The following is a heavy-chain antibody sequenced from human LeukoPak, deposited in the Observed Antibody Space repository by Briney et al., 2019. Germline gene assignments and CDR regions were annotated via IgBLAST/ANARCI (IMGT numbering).Heavy chain of an antibody. D-gene: IGHD2-2*01. Sequence: SETLSLTCTVSGGSISSYYWSWIRQPPGKGLEWIGYIYYSGSTNYNPSLKSRVTISVDTSKSQFSLKLSSVTAADTAVYYCARVHVGVVVPAALGFDYWGQGTLVTVSS. CDR2: IYYSGST. V-gene: IGHV4-59*01. J-gene: IGHJ4*02. CDR3: ARVHVGVVVPAALGFDY. CDR1: GGSISSYY.